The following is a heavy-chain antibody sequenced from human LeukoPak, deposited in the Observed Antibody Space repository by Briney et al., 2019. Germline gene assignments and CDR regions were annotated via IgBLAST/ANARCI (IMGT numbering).Heavy chain of an antibody. V-gene: IGHV3-23*01. CDR2: IGGSGGST. Sequence: GGSLRLSCAASGFTFSSYAMSWVRQAPGKGLEWVSAIGGSGGSTYYADSVKGRFTISRDNSKNTLYLQMNSLRAEDTAVYYCAKDSGYDYDYGDYYFDYWGQGTLVTVSS. CDR1: GFTFSSYA. J-gene: IGHJ4*02. D-gene: IGHD5-12*01. CDR3: AKDSGYDYDYGDYYFDY.